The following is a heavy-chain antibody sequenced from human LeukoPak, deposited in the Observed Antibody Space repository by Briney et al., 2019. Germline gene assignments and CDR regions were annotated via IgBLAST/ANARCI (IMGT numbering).Heavy chain of an antibody. CDR2: IKHSEST. D-gene: IGHD5-18*01. Sequence: SETLSLICAVYGGSFSGYYWIWIRQPPGKGLEWIGEIKHSESTNYNPSLQTRVTISVDTSKNHFSLKLSSVTAADTAVYYCATGSYGYSYGDTYDYWGQGTLVTVSS. V-gene: IGHV4-34*01. CDR3: ATGSYGYSYGDTYDY. CDR1: GGSFSGYY. J-gene: IGHJ4*02.